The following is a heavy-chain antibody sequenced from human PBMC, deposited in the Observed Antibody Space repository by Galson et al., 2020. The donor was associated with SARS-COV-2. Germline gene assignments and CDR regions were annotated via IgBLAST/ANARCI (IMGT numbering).Heavy chain of an antibody. CDR1: GGSISSGGYS. V-gene: IGHV4-30-2*01. D-gene: IGHD3-10*01. CDR2: IYHSGST. Sequence: ETSETLSLTCAVSGGSISSGGYSWSWIRQPPGKGLEWIGYIYHSGSTYYNPSLKSRVTISVDRSKNQFSLKLSSVTAADTAVYYCARAGESGSGTWFDPWGQGTLVTVSS. CDR3: ARAGESGSGTWFDP. J-gene: IGHJ5*02.